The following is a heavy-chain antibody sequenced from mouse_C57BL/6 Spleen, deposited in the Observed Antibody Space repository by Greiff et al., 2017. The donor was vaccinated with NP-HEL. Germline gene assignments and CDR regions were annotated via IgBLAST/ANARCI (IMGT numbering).Heavy chain of an antibody. CDR3: ARRQDDGRSDY. V-gene: IGHV1-59*01. D-gene: IGHD1-1*01. Sequence: VQLQQPGAELVRPGTSVKLSCKASGYTFTSYWMHWVKQRPGQGLEWIGVIDPSDSYTNYNQKFKGKATLTVDTSSSTAYMQLSSLTSEDSAVYYCARRQDDGRSDYWGQGTTLTVSS. CDR1: GYTFTSYW. CDR2: IDPSDSYT. J-gene: IGHJ2*01.